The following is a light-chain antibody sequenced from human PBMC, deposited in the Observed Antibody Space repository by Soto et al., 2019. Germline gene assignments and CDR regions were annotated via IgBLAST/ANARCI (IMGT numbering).Light chain of an antibody. CDR3: QQYGSSPLT. Sequence: EIVLTQSPGTLSLSPGERATLSCRASQSVSSSYLVWYQQKPGQAPRLLIYGASSRATGIPDRFSGSGSGTDFTLPSSRLEPEDFAVYYCQQYGSSPLTCGQGTKVEI. J-gene: IGKJ1*01. V-gene: IGKV3-20*01. CDR2: GAS. CDR1: QSVSSSY.